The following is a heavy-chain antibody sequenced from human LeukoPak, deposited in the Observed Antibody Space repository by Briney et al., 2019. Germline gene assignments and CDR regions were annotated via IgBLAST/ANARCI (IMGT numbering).Heavy chain of an antibody. CDR1: GFTFSSYE. J-gene: IGHJ6*02. V-gene: IGHV3-48*03. Sequence: GGSLRLSCAASGFTFSSYEMNRVRQAPGKGLEWVSYISSSGSTIYYADSVKGRFTISRDNAKNSLYLQMNSLRAEDTAVYYCARDYIVVVPAATNYHGMDVWGQGTTVTVSS. CDR3: ARDYIVVVPAATNYHGMDV. CDR2: ISSSGSTI. D-gene: IGHD2-2*01.